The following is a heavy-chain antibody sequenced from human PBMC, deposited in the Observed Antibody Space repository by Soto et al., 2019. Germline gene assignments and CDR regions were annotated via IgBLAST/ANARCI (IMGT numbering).Heavy chain of an antibody. J-gene: IGHJ6*04. D-gene: IGHD2-15*01. CDR3: ARADREDILVVVGARPGEYGIDI. V-gene: IGHV3-30-3*01. CDR2: IAYDGSNA. Sequence: QVQLVESGGGVVQPGGSLRLSCAASGFTFRNYAMHWVRQAPGKGLECLAVIAYDGSNAFYRAAVKGRFTISRDNSKNTLYLDMNSLRSEDTGVYYCARADREDILVVVGARPGEYGIDIWGEGTTVSVSS. CDR1: GFTFRNYA.